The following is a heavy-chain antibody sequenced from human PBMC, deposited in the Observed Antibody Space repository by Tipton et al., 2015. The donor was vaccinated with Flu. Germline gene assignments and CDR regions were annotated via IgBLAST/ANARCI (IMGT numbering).Heavy chain of an antibody. CDR2: ITGSGRTT. CDR1: GFTFSRYA. V-gene: IGHV3-23*01. D-gene: IGHD4-11*01. J-gene: IGHJ5*02. Sequence: SLRLSCAASGFTFSRYAMTWVRQPPGKGLEWVSGITGSGRTTYYADSVKGRFTVSRDNSKNTVYLQMSSLRSEDTAVYYCARRDYSNYVSDPKSWFDPWGQGILVTVSS. CDR3: ARRDYSNYVSDPKSWFDP.